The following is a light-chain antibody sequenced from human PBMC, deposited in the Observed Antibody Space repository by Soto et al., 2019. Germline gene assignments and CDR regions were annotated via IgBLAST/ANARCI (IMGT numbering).Light chain of an antibody. CDR2: EVS. CDR1: SSDVGSYNR. V-gene: IGLV2-18*02. Sequence: QSVLTQPPSVSGSPGQSVTISCTGTSSDVGSYNRVSWYQQSPGTAPKLMIYEVSNRPSGVPDRFSGSESGNTASLTISGLQAEDEADYYCSSHTISGPLFGGGTKVTVL. J-gene: IGLJ2*01. CDR3: SSHTISGPL.